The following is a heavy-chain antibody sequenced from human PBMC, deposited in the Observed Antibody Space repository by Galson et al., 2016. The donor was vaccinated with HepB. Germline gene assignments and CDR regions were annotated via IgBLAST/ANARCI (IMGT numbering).Heavy chain of an antibody. CDR3: AKSDQGTFDY. CDR2: IAHSGDST. V-gene: IGHV3-23*01. D-gene: IGHD1-1*01. CDR1: GFTFSSYA. Sequence: SLRLSCAASGFTFSSYAMSWVRQAPGKGLEWVSAIAHSGDSTYYADSVRGRFTISRDISKNTLYLQMNSLRAEDSAMYFCAKSDQGTFDYWGQGTLVTVSS. J-gene: IGHJ4*02.